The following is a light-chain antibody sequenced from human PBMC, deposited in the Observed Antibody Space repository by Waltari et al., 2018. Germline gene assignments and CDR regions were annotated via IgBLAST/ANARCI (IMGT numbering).Light chain of an antibody. CDR3: QSYDSSQGGSLYV. CDR2: ADT. V-gene: IGLV1-40*01. J-gene: IGLJ1*01. Sequence: QSLLTQPPSVSGAPGQRVTISCTGSSSNIGAGYDVHWYQQLPGTAPKPLFYADTDRPSGAPGRCSGSKSGTSASLVITGLQAEDEGDYFCQSYDSSQGGSLYVFGTGTKVTVL. CDR1: SSNIGAGYD.